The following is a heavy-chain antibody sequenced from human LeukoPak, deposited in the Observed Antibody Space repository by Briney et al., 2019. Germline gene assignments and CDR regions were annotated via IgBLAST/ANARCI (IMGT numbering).Heavy chain of an antibody. D-gene: IGHD2-8*01. CDR2: IYHSGST. V-gene: IGHV4-30-2*01. CDR1: GGSISSGDYY. J-gene: IGHJ5*02. Sequence: SETPSLTCTVSGGSISSGDYYWSWIRQPPGKGLEWIGYIYHSGSTYYNPPLKSRVTISVDRSKNQFSLKLSSVTAADTAVYYCARGRRFNGGWFDPWGQGTLVTVSS. CDR3: ARGRRFNGGWFDP.